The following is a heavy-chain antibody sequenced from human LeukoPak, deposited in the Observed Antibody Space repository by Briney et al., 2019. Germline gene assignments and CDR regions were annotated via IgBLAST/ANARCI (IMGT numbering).Heavy chain of an antibody. CDR3: ARGGVKEELRYFDWYFDY. J-gene: IGHJ4*02. D-gene: IGHD3-9*01. Sequence: ASVKVSCKASGYTFTSYAMNWVRQAPGQGLEWMGWINTNTGNPTYAQGFTGRFVFSLDTSVSTAYLQISSLKAEDAAVYCCARGGVKEELRYFDWYFDYWGQGTLVTVSS. CDR2: INTNTGNP. CDR1: GYTFTSYA. V-gene: IGHV7-4-1*02.